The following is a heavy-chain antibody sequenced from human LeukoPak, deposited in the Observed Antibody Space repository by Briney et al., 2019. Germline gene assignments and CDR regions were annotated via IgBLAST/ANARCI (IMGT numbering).Heavy chain of an antibody. CDR2: IIPIFGTA. J-gene: IGHJ4*02. CDR1: GGTFSSYA. D-gene: IGHD5-18*01. V-gene: IGHV1-69*13. Sequence: SVKVSFKASGGTFSSYAISWVRQAPGQGLEWMGGIIPIFGTANYAQKFQGRVTITADESTSTAYMELSSLRPEDTAVYYCARENTAMVYFDYWGQGTLVTVSS. CDR3: ARENTAMVYFDY.